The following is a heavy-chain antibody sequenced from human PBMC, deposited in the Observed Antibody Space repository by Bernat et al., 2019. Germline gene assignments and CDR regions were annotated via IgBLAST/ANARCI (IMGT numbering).Heavy chain of an antibody. Sequence: QVQLVQSGAEVKKPGASVKVSCKASGYTFTGYYMHWVRQAPGQGLEWKGWMNPNSGGTNYAKKLQGWVTMTRSTSISTAYMELSRLRSDDTAVYYCASMTYYYDSSGYSPYFDYWGQGTLVTVSS. CDR3: ASMTYYYDSSGYSPYFDY. CDR1: GYTFTGYY. V-gene: IGHV1-2*04. J-gene: IGHJ4*02. D-gene: IGHD3-22*01. CDR2: MNPNSGGT.